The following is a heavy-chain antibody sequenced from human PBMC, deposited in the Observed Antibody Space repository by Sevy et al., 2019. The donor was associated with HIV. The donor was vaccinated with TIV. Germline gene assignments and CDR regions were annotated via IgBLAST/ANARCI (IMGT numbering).Heavy chain of an antibody. D-gene: IGHD3-3*01. CDR1: GFTFSSYS. V-gene: IGHV3-48*02. CDR2: ISSSSSTI. J-gene: IGHJ6*02. Sequence: GSLRLSCAASGFTFSSYSMNWVRQAPGKGLEWVSYISSSSSTIYYADSVKGRFTISRDNAKNSLYLQMNSLRDEDTAVYYCARDGIFGVVIKFYYYGMDVWGQGTTVTVSS. CDR3: ARDGIFGVVIKFYYYGMDV.